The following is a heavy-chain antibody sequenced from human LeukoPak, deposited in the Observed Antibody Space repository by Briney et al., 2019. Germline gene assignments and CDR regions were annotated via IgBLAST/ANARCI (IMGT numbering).Heavy chain of an antibody. CDR2: INPNSGGT. Sequence: ASVKVSCKASGYTFTGYYMHWVRQAPGQGLEWMGWINPNSGGTNYAQKFQGRVTMTRDTSISTAYVELSRLRSDDTAVYYCARVAVYDSSGYYDYWGQGTLVTVSS. D-gene: IGHD3-22*01. J-gene: IGHJ4*02. V-gene: IGHV1-2*02. CDR3: ARVAVYDSSGYYDY. CDR1: GYTFTGYY.